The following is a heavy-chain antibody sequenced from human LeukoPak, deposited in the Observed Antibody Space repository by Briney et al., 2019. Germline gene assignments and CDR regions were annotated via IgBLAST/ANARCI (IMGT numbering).Heavy chain of an antibody. CDR3: AREGSRRFDY. Sequence: SETLSLTCTVSGGSISSGDYYWSWIRQPPGKGLEWIGYIYYTGSTYYNPFLKSRVTISVDTSKNQFSLKLSSVTAADTAVYYCAREGSRRFDYWGQGTLVTVSS. J-gene: IGHJ4*02. V-gene: IGHV4-30-4*08. CDR1: GGSISSGDYY. CDR2: IYYTGST.